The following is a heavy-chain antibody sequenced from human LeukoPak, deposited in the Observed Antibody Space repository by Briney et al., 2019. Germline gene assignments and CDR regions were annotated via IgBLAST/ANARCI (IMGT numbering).Heavy chain of an antibody. J-gene: IGHJ4*02. CDR3: ARHGYGDYKKIDY. CDR1: GGSISSSSYH. D-gene: IGHD4-17*01. CDR2: VYYNGNT. Sequence: SGTLSLTCTVPGGSISSSSYHWGWIRQPPGKGLEWIGSVYYNGNTYYNPSLKSRVTISIDTSKNQFSLKLSSVTAADTAVYYCARHGYGDYKKIDYWGQGTLVTVSS. V-gene: IGHV4-39*01.